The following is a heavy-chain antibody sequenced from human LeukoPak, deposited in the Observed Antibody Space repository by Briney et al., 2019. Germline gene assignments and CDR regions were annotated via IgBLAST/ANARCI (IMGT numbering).Heavy chain of an antibody. D-gene: IGHD4/OR15-4a*01. V-gene: IGHV4-30-4*02. CDR1: GGSISSGDYY. J-gene: IGHJ4*02. CDR2: IYYSGST. CDR3: ARGSLWWLFDY. Sequence: SETLSLTCTVSGGSISSGDYYWSWIRQPPGKGLEWIGYIYYSGSTYYNPSLKSRVTISVDTSKNQFSLKLSSVTAADTAVYYCARGSLWWLFDYWGQGTLVTVSS.